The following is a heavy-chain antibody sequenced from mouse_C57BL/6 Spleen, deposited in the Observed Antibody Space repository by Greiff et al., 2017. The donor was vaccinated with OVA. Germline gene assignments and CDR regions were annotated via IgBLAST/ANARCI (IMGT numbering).Heavy chain of an antibody. CDR2: IDPSDSET. V-gene: IGHV1-52*01. J-gene: IGHJ4*01. CDR1: GYTFTSYW. CDR3: ARHFYAMDY. Sequence: QVQLQQPGAELVRPGSSVKLSCKASGYTFTSYWMHWVKQRPIQGLEWIGNIDPSDSETNYNQKFKDKATLTVDKSSSTAYMQLSSLTSEDSAVYYCARHFYAMDYWGQGTSVTVSS.